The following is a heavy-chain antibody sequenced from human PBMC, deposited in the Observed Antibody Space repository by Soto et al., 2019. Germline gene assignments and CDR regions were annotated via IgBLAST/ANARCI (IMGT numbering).Heavy chain of an antibody. J-gene: IGHJ3*02. V-gene: IGHV3-23*01. Sequence: PWGSLRVSGAASGFTGSRYSMSWVRQAPGKGLEWVSHITARGGTTSYADSVKGRFTISRDTSRNTMYLQMNSLGAEDTAVYYCAKCTQVNWNQDAFHIWGQGTRVTVSS. CDR2: ITARGGTT. CDR3: AKCTQVNWNQDAFHI. D-gene: IGHD1-1*01. CDR1: GFTGSRYS.